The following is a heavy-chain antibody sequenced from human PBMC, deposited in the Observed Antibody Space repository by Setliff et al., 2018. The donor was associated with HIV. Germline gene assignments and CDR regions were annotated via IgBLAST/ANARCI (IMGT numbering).Heavy chain of an antibody. J-gene: IGHJ4*02. D-gene: IGHD3-22*01. Sequence: GGSLRLSCAASGFTFSTYAMSWVRQVPGKGLEWVSVISASGGGTYYADSVKGRFTISRDNSKNTLYLQMSSLRAEDTAVYYCARHDSGGYYSLDYWGQGTLVTVSS. CDR3: ARHDSGGYYSLDY. CDR2: ISASGGGT. V-gene: IGHV3-23*01. CDR1: GFTFSTYA.